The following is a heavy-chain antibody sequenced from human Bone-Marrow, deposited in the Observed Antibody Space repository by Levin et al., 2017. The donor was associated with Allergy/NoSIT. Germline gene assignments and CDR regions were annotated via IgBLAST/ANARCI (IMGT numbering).Heavy chain of an antibody. CDR2: VYNTGST. CDR3: ARDVNTVTNVGY. Sequence: SQTLSLTCTVSGVSVSTINYHWSWIRQPPGQGLEWIGYVYNTGSTSYNPSLKSRVTMSVDTSKNIFSLRLASVTAADTAVYYCARDVNTVTNVGYWGQGALVTVSS. CDR1: GVSVSTINYH. D-gene: IGHD4-11*01. J-gene: IGHJ4*02. V-gene: IGHV4-61*03.